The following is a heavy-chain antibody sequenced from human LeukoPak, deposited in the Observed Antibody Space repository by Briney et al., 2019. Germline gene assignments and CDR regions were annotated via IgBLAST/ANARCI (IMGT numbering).Heavy chain of an antibody. CDR3: ARVGNSGEFDF. Sequence: ASVKVSCKTSGYTFIDYGLTWVRQAPGQGLEWSGWVTGFNGKTNYARRVEDRLILTTDTSTSTGTLDLRGLRADDTAVYYCARVGNSGEFDFWGQGTLVTVSS. J-gene: IGHJ4*02. D-gene: IGHD3-10*01. V-gene: IGHV1-18*01. CDR2: VTGFNGKT. CDR1: GYTFIDYG.